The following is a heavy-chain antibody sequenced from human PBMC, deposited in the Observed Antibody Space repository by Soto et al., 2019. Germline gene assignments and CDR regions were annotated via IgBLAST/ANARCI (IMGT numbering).Heavy chain of an antibody. V-gene: IGHV4-59*01. J-gene: IGHJ4*02. CDR1: GFSISNYY. CDR3: ARDQPSSYGDDYVEY. D-gene: IGHD5-18*01. Sequence: SETLSLTCTVSGFSISNYYWNWIRQSPGKGLEWIGYIYSSGSTHYNPSLKNRVTISIDTSKNQVSLKVNSVTAADTAVYYFARDQPSSYGDDYVEYWGEGTRVSVSA. CDR2: IYSSGST.